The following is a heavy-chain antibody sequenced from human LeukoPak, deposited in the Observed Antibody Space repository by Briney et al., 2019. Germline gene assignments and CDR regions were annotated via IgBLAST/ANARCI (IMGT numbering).Heavy chain of an antibody. V-gene: IGHV1-2*02. J-gene: IGHJ4*02. CDR1: GYTFTGYY. D-gene: IGHD3-22*01. Sequence: GASVKVSCKASGYTFTGYYMHWVRQAPGQGLEWMGWINPNSGVTNSAQKFQGRVTMTRDTSISTAYMELSRLRSDDTAVYYCARVSQAYYYDSSGPFGYWGQGTLVTVSS. CDR2: INPNSGVT. CDR3: ARVSQAYYYDSSGPFGY.